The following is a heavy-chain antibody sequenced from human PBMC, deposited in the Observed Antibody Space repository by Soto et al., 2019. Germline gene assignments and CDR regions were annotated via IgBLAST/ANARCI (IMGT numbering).Heavy chain of an antibody. D-gene: IGHD1-1*01. J-gene: IGHJ4*02. Sequence: SETLSLACTVSGGSNIRDGYYWGWLRQPPGKGLQWIGSSSYNGGTFYNPSLKGRVAISVDTSKKQSSLQVTSVTAADTAMYFCARHRIEVVWRGFDYWGQASPVTSPQ. CDR2: SSYNGGT. V-gene: IGHV4-39*01. CDR3: ARHRIEVVWRGFDY. CDR1: GGSNIRDGYY.